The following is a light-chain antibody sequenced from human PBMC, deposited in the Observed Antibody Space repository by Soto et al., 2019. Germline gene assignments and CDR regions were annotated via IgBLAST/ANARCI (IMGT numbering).Light chain of an antibody. V-gene: IGLV6-57*04. CDR2: EDN. Sequence: NFMLTQPHSVSESPGKTVTISCTRSSGSITSNYVQWYQQRPGSAPTTVISEDNQRPSGVPDRFSGSIDSSSNSASLTISGLKTDDEAHYYCQSYDSSNVVFGGGTKLTVL. CDR3: QSYDSSNVV. CDR1: SGSITSNY. J-gene: IGLJ2*01.